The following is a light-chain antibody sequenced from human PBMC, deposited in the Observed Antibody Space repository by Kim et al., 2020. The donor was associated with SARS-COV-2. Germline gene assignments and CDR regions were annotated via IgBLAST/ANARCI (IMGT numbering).Light chain of an antibody. J-gene: IGKJ2*01. CDR3: QQYYSTPYT. Sequence: RATINCKSSQSVLYSSNNQNYLAWDQQKPGQPPKRRIYWASTREYGVPDRFSGSGSGTDFTLTISSLQAEDVAVYYCQQYYSTPYTFGQGTKLEI. CDR2: WAS. V-gene: IGKV4-1*01. CDR1: QSVLYSSNNQNY.